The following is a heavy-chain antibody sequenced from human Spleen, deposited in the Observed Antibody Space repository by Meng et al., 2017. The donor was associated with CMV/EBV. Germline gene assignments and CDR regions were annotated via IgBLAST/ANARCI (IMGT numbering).Heavy chain of an antibody. CDR3: ARRSVWGPSYGMDV. D-gene: IGHD1-26*01. V-gene: IGHV4-34*01. J-gene: IGHJ6*02. CDR1: GESFRTYY. Sequence: SQTLSLTCGVYGESFRTYYWSWIRQSPGKGLEWIGEINHSGSTTYNPSLKSRVTISIDASKNQFSLRLSSVTAADTAVYYCARRSVWGPSYGMDVWGQGTTVTVSS. CDR2: INHSGST.